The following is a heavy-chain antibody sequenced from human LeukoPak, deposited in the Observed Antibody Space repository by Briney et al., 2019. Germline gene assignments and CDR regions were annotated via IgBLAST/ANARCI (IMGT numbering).Heavy chain of an antibody. CDR1: GGSFMGFH. V-gene: IGHV4-34*01. D-gene: IGHD3-10*01. J-gene: IGHJ4*02. CDR2: INHSGST. Sequence: SETLSLTCAVYGGSFMGFHWNWIRQPPGEGLEWSGGINHSGSTNYTPSLTSLVTISVDPSKNHFSLNLSSVTAADTAVYYCARHLPSPMVRGVSTFDYWGQGTLVTVSS. CDR3: ARHLPSPMVRGVSTFDY.